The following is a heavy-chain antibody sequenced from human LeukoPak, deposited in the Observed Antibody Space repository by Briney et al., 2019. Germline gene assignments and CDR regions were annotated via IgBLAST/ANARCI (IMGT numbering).Heavy chain of an antibody. V-gene: IGHV3-73*01. Sequence: PGGSLRLSCAASGFTFSGSAMHWVRQASGKGLEWVGRIRSKANSYATAYAASVKGRFTISRDDSKNTACLQMNSLKTENTAVYYCTSPGYSYVDYWGQGTLVTVSS. CDR2: IRSKANSYAT. J-gene: IGHJ4*02. D-gene: IGHD5-18*01. CDR3: TSPGYSYVDY. CDR1: GFTFSGSA.